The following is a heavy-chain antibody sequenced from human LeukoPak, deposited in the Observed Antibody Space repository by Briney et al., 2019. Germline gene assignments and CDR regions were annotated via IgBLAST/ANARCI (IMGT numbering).Heavy chain of an antibody. D-gene: IGHD6-19*01. CDR3: ARRGYSSGSYYFDY. V-gene: IGHV4-59*08. CDR1: DGSISSYY. CDR2: IYYSGST. J-gene: IGHJ4*02. Sequence: SETLSLTCSVSDGSISSYYWSWIRQPPGKGLEWIGYIYYSGSTNYNPSLKSRVTISADTSKNQFSLKLSSVTAADTAMYYCARRGYSSGSYYFDYWGQGALVTVAS.